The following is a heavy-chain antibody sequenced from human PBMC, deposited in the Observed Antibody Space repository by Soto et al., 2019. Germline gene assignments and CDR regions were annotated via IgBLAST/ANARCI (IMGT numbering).Heavy chain of an antibody. Sequence: QVQLVESGGGVVQPGMSLRLSCAASGFTFSYYGMHWVRQAPGKGLEWVAVFWSDGSSKYYADSVEGRFTISRDNSKNTLYLQMDSLRAEDTAVYYCARDCDTSGHYSWFDPWGQGTLVTVSS. CDR3: ARDCDTSGHYSWFDP. CDR1: GFTFSYYG. V-gene: IGHV3-33*01. J-gene: IGHJ5*02. CDR2: FWSDGSSK. D-gene: IGHD3-22*01.